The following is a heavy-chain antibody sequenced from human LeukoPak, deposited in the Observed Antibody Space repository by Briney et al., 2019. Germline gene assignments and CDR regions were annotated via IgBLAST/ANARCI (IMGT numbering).Heavy chain of an antibody. J-gene: IGHJ4*02. CDR1: GGSISSSSYY. CDR3: ARDAAKAQLAYFDY. Sequence: TSETLSLTCTVSGGSISSSSYYWGWIRQPPGKGLEWIGSIYYSGSTYYNPSLKSRVTISVDTSKNQFSLKLSSVTAADTAVCYCARDAAKAQLAYFDYWGQGTLVTVSS. V-gene: IGHV4-39*07. D-gene: IGHD6-13*01. CDR2: IYYSGST.